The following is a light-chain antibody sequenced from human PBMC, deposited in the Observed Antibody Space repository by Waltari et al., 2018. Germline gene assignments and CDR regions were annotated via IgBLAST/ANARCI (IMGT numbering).Light chain of an antibody. CDR1: SSNIGNNY. J-gene: IGLJ7*01. Sequence: QSVLTQPPSVSAAPGQRVTISCYGGSSNIGNNYVSWYRQFPGTAPKLLIYENSERPSGIPGRFSGSKSGTSATLDITGLQAGDEADYYCGTWDSSLSGAVFGGGTHLTVL. CDR3: GTWDSSLSGAV. V-gene: IGLV1-51*02. CDR2: ENS.